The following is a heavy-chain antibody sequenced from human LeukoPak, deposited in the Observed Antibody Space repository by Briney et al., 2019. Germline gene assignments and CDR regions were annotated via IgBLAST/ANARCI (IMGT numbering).Heavy chain of an antibody. Sequence: PSETLSLTCAVSGGSITGYYWSWIRQPPGKGLEWIGYIYYSGNTNYNPSLKSRVTMSVDTSKNQFSLKLSSVTAADTAVYYWARDDSGYDRWGQGTLVTVSS. D-gene: IGHD3-22*01. J-gene: IGHJ5*02. CDR3: ARDDSGYDR. V-gene: IGHV4-59*01. CDR1: GGSITGYY. CDR2: IYYSGNT.